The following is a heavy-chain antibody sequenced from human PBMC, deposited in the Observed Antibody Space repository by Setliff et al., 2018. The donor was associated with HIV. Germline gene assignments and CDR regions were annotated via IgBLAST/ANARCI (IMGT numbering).Heavy chain of an antibody. V-gene: IGHV4-59*12. CDR3: ARAASYYDSSGYWAPPKYFDY. CDR1: GAPISSYY. J-gene: IGHJ4*02. Sequence: PSETLSLTCKVSGAPISSYYWNWIRQPPGKGLEWIGYIYNSGYTNYKPSLKSRVTILVDTSKNQFSLKLSSVTAAATAVYYCARAASYYDSSGYWAPPKYFDYWGQGTLVTVSS. D-gene: IGHD3-22*01. CDR2: IYNSGYT.